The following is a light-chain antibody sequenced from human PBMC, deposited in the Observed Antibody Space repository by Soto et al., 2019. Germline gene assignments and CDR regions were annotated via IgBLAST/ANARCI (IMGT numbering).Light chain of an antibody. CDR2: KAS. Sequence: DIQMTQSPSILSASVGDRVTITCRASQSINSWLAWYQLKSGKAPKRLIYKASTLESGVPSRFSGSGSGTDFTPTIRSLQPDDFATYYCQQYIVFPRTFGEGTKVEVK. J-gene: IGKJ4*02. CDR1: QSINSW. CDR3: QQYIVFPRT. V-gene: IGKV1-5*03.